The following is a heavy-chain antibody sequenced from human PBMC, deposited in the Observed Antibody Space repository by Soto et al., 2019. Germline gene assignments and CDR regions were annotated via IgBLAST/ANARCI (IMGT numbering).Heavy chain of an antibody. CDR1: GFTFGDYA. Sequence: GGSLRLSCTASGFTFGDYAMSWIRQAPGKGLEWVGFIRSKAYGGTTEYAASVKGRFTISRDDSKSIAYLQMNSLKTEDTAVYYCTRDTAMVSLAVWGQGTLVTVSS. V-gene: IGHV3-49*03. J-gene: IGHJ4*02. D-gene: IGHD5-18*01. CDR2: IRSKAYGGTT. CDR3: TRDTAMVSLAV.